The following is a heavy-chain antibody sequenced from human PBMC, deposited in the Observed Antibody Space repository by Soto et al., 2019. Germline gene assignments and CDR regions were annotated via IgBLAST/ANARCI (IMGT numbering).Heavy chain of an antibody. V-gene: IGHV4-59*08. CDR1: GGSISSYY. J-gene: IGHJ6*02. Sequence: QVQLQESGPGLVKPSETMSLSCTFSGGSISSYYWSWFRQSPGKRMEWIGYVHHSWGSSYNPSLQSRVAISLDTSKSQFSLKVTSVTATDTAVYYCARLGFGQLHGLVDVWGQGTTVTVSS. D-gene: IGHD3-10*01. CDR2: VHHSWGS. CDR3: ARLGFGQLHGLVDV.